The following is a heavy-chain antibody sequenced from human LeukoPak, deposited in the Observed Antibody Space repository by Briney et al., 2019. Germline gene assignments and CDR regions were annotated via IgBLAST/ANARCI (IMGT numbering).Heavy chain of an antibody. CDR3: ARDFCSGGSCYPDAFDI. Sequence: RGSLRLFRAASGFTFSRYVMHLVPHAPRKGPEWVADIWYDGTNTYYADSLKGRFIISRDNSKITLYLQMNSLRAEDTAVYYCARDFCSGGSCYPDAFDIWGQGTMVTVSS. V-gene: IGHV3-33*01. D-gene: IGHD2-15*01. J-gene: IGHJ3*02. CDR2: IWYDGTNT. CDR1: GFTFSRYV.